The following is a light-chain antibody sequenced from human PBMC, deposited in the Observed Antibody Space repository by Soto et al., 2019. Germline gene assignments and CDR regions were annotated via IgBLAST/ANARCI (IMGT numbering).Light chain of an antibody. CDR1: QSISSY. V-gene: IGKV1-39*01. CDR2: GAS. CDR3: QQGYSTPPT. J-gene: IGKJ4*01. Sequence: DIQMTQSPSSLSASVGDRVTITCRASQSISSYLSWYQQKPGKAPNLLIYGASTLQSGVPSRFGGSGSGTDFTLTISSQQPEDFATYYCQQGYSTPPTFGGGTKVEIK.